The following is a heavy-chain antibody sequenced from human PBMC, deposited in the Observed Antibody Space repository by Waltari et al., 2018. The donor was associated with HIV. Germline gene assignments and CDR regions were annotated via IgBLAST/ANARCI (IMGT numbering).Heavy chain of an antibody. Sequence: QVQLQQWGAGLLKPSETLSLTCAVYGGSFSGYYWSWIRQPRGKGLEWIGEINHSGSTNYNPSLKSRVTISVDTSKNQFSLKLSSVTAADTAVYYCARLEWVGAHSWSYYYYYGMDVWGQGTTVTVSS. CDR1: GGSFSGYY. CDR3: ARLEWVGAHSWSYYYYYGMDV. D-gene: IGHD1-26*01. J-gene: IGHJ6*02. CDR2: INHSGST. V-gene: IGHV4-34*01.